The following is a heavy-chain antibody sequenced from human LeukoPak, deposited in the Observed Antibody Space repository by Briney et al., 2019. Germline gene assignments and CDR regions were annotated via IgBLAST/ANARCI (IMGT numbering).Heavy chain of an antibody. CDR1: GVSFSGYY. D-gene: IGHD6-19*01. J-gene: IGHJ2*01. Sequence: SETLSLTCAVYGVSFSGYYWSWIRQPPGKGLEWIGEINHSGSTNYNPSPKSRVTISVDTSKNQFSLKLSSVTAADTAVYYCARGKAAVAGVNWYFDLWGRGTLVTVSS. V-gene: IGHV4-34*01. CDR3: ARGKAAVAGVNWYFDL. CDR2: INHSGST.